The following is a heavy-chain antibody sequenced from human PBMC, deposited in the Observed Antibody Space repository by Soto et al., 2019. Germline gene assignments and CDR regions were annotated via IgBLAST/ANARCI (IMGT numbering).Heavy chain of an antibody. CDR3: ARGEMYGLDY. CDR1: GFTFSSYA. D-gene: IGHD2-8*01. V-gene: IGHV3-30-3*01. CDR2: ISYDGSNK. Sequence: QVQLVESGGGVVQPGRSLRLSCAASGFTFSSYAMHWVRQAPGKGLEWVAVISYDGSNKYYADSVKGRFTISRDNSKNTLYLQMNSLRAEDTAVYYCARGEMYGLDYWGQGTLVTVSS. J-gene: IGHJ4*02.